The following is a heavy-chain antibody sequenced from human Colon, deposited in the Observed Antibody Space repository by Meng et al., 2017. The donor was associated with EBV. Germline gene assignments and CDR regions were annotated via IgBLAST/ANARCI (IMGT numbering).Heavy chain of an antibody. J-gene: IGHJ4*02. D-gene: IGHD4-17*01. Sequence: EWGAGGLEAAEAVALGGGGAGGSCRGYYGSWVRQAPGKGVEWIGEIDHSGGSKFNPSLESRVSISVDTSENQVSLKLTSVTAADTAVYYCARRTTVNLRSFDSWGQGTLVTVSS. CDR3: ARRTTVNLRSFDS. CDR1: GGSCRGYY. CDR2: IDHSGGS. V-gene: IGHV4-34*01.